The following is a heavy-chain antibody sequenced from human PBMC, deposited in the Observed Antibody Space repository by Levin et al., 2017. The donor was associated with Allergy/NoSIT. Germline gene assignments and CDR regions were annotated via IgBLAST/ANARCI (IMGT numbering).Heavy chain of an antibody. J-gene: IGHJ4*02. V-gene: IGHV3-30-3*01. CDR1: GFTFSSYA. Sequence: GGSLRLSCAASGFTFSSYAMHWVRQAPGKGLEWVAVISYDGSNKYYADSVKGRFTISRDNSKNTLYLQMNSLRAEDTAVYYCAAVLVLDYWGQGTLVTVSS. CDR2: ISYDGSNK. D-gene: IGHD2-15*01. CDR3: AAVLVLDY.